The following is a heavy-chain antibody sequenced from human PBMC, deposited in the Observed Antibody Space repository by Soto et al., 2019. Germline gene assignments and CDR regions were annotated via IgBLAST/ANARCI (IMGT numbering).Heavy chain of an antibody. CDR2: IYPGDSDT. CDR1: GYSFASHW. J-gene: IGHJ4*02. D-gene: IGHD1-26*01. Sequence: PGESLKISCKGSGYSFASHWVAWVRQMPEKGLEWIGIIYPGDSDTKYSPAFRGQVTISADTSVSTAYLQWRSLEATDSAIYYCARYSGSYWHYLDFWGQGTLVTVS. V-gene: IGHV5-51*01. CDR3: ARYSGSYWHYLDF.